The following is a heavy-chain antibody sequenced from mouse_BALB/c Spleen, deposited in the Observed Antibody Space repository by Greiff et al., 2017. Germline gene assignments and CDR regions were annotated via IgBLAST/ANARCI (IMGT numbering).Heavy chain of an antibody. V-gene: IGHV4-1*02. D-gene: IGHD1-1*01. CDR2: INPDSSTI. Sequence: EVMLVESGGGLVQPGGSLKLSCAASGFDFSRYWMSWVRQAPGKGLEWIGEINPDSSTINYTPSLKDKFIISRDNAKNTLYLQMSKVRSEDTALYYCARRGDYYGSSYDYFDYWGQGTTLTVSS. CDR3: ARRGDYYGSSYDYFDY. CDR1: GFDFSRYW. J-gene: IGHJ2*01.